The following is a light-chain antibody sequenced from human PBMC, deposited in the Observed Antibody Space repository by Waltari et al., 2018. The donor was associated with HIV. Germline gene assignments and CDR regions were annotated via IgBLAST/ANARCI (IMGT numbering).Light chain of an antibody. Sequence: QSVLTQPPSASGAPGQRVTISCTGRRSNIGAGYDVHWYQQLPGTAPKLLIYANNNRASGVPDRFSGSKFGPSASLAITGLQAEDEANYYCQSYDSGLSGSVFGGGTKLTVL. CDR3: QSYDSGLSGSV. V-gene: IGLV1-40*01. J-gene: IGLJ2*01. CDR1: RSNIGAGYD. CDR2: ANN.